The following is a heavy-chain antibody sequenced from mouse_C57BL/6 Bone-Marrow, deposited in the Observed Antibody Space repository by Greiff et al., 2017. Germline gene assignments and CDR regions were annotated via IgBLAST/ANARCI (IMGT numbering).Heavy chain of an antibody. CDR2: IDPSDSYT. J-gene: IGHJ1*03. CDR1: GYTFTSYW. Sequence: VQLQHPGAELVRPGTSVKLSCKASGYTFTSYWMHWVKQRPGQGLEWIGVIDPSDSYTNYNQKFKGKATLTVDTSSSTAYMQLSSLTSEDSAVYYCARRSGLVYFDVWGTGTTVTVSS. CDR3: ARRSGLVYFDV. V-gene: IGHV1-59*01. D-gene: IGHD3-3*01.